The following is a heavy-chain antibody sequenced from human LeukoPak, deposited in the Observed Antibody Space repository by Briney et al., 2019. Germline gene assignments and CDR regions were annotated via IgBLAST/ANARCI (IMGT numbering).Heavy chain of an antibody. D-gene: IGHD2-21*02. CDR3: AKKRGGDCYADAFDI. CDR1: GFILSRYG. J-gene: IGHJ3*02. V-gene: IGHV3-30*18. Sequence: GGSLRLSCEVSGFILSRYGMHWVRQAPGKGLEWVAFISYDGSDKYYVDSVKGRLTVSRDNSKNTLYLQMNSLRAEDTAVYYCAKKRGGDCYADAFDIWGQGTIVTVFS. CDR2: ISYDGSDK.